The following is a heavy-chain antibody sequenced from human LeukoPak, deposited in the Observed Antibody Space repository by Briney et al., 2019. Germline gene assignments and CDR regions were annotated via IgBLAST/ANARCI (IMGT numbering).Heavy chain of an antibody. CDR2: ISSSGSTI. J-gene: IGHJ6*03. CDR3: ARERYYYYYMDV. Sequence: GGCLRLSCAASGFTFSDYYMSWIRQAPGKGLEWVSYISSSGSTIYYADSVKGRFTISRDNAKNSLYLQMNSLRAEDTAVYYCARERYYYYYMDVWGKGTTVTVSS. V-gene: IGHV3-11*04. CDR1: GFTFSDYY.